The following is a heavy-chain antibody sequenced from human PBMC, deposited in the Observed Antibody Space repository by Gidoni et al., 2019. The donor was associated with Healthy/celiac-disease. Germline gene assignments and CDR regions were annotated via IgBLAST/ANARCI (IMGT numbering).Heavy chain of an antibody. Sequence: QVQLQQWGAGLLKPSATLSLTCAVYGGSFSGYYWSWIRQPPGKGLEWIGEINHSGSTNYNPSLKSRVTISVDTSKNQFSLKLSSVTAADTAVYYCARSIAAAGSEYFQHWGQGTLVTVSS. V-gene: IGHV4-34*01. D-gene: IGHD6-13*01. CDR3: ARSIAAAGSEYFQH. J-gene: IGHJ1*01. CDR1: GGSFSGYY. CDR2: INHSGST.